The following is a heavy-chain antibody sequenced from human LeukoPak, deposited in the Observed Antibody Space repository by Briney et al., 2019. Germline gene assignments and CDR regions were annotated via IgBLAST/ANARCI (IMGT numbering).Heavy chain of an antibody. D-gene: IGHD6-19*01. CDR1: GFTFITYK. CDR3: ARDQVSVAGTGIDY. V-gene: IGHV3-48*04. J-gene: IGHJ4*02. Sequence: GGSLRLSCAASGFTFITYKMNWIRQAPGKGLEWVSYISSSGNTVKYADSVKGRFTISRDNAKNSLYLQMNSLRAEDTAVYYCARDQVSVAGTGIDYWGQGTLVTVSS. CDR2: ISSSGNTV.